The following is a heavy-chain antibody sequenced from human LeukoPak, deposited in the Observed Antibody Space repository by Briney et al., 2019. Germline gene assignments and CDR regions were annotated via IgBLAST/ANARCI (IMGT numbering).Heavy chain of an antibody. CDR3: ATLGGLQYYDFWSGYPGY. CDR2: IIPILGIA. J-gene: IGHJ4*02. CDR1: GYTFTRYG. D-gene: IGHD3-3*01. V-gene: IGHV1-69*04. Sequence: ASVKVSCKASGYTFTRYGISWVRQAPGQGLEWMGRIIPILGIANYAQKFQGRVTITADKSTSTAYMELSSLRSEDTAVYYCATLGGLQYYDFWSGYPGYWGQGTLVTVSS.